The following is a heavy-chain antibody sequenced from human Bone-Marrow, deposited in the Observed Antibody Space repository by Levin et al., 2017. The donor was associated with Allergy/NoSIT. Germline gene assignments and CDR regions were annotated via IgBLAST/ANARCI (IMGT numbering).Heavy chain of an antibody. V-gene: IGHV1-2*02. CDR2: INPNSGDT. J-gene: IGHJ4*02. Sequence: ASVKVSCKASGYTFTGYYMHWVRQAPGQGLEWMGWINPNSGDTNYAQKFQGRVTMTSDTSISTAYMDLSRLTSDDTAVYYCARVPSAAAIDFWGQGTLVTVSS. D-gene: IGHD6-13*01. CDR3: ARVPSAAAIDF. CDR1: GYTFTGYY.